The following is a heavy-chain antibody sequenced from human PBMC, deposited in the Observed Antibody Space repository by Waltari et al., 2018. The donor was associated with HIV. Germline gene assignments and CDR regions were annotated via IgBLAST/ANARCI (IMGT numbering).Heavy chain of an antibody. D-gene: IGHD1-26*01. J-gene: IGHJ2*01. CDR3: ARHALRVGAAYWNFDL. CDR2: MYYTGRA. V-gene: IGHV4-39*01. CDR1: GGSVSSSSYF. Sequence: QLQLQESGPGLVKPSETLSLTCTVSGGSVSSSSYFWGWIHQPPGKGLEWVGRMYYTGRAYYNPSLKSRVTISVDTSKNQFSLKVTSVTAADTAVYYCARHALRVGAAYWNFDLWGRGTLVTVSS.